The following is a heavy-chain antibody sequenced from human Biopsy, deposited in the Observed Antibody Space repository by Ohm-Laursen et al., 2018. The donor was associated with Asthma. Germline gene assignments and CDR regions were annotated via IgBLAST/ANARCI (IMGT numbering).Heavy chain of an antibody. J-gene: IGHJ4*02. CDR3: GRHNDY. CDR1: GFSVSTRGMS. Sequence: TQTLTLTCSCSGFSVSTRGMSVSWIRQPPGKALEWLARIDWEDDTFYSTPLRTRLAISKDTSKNQVVLTMTNMDPVDTAIYFCGRHNDYWGQGILVTVSS. D-gene: IGHD1-1*01. V-gene: IGHV2-70*04. CDR2: IDWEDDT.